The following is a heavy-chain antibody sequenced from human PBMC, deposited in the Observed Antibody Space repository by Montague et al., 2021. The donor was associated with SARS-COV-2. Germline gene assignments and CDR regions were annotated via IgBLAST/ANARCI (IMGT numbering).Heavy chain of an antibody. CDR3: VYRDYYYYYGMDV. D-gene: IGHD5-12*01. Sequence: SETLSLTCAVSGGSISSSNWWSWVRQPPGKGLEWIGEIYHSGSTNYNPSLKSRVTISVDKSKNQFPLKLSSVTAADTAVYYCVYRDYYYYYGMDVWGQGTTVTVSS. V-gene: IGHV4-4*02. J-gene: IGHJ6*02. CDR2: IYHSGST. CDR1: GGSISSSNW.